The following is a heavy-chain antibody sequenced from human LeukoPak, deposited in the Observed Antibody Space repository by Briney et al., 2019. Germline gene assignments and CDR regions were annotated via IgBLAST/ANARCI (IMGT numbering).Heavy chain of an antibody. CDR3: AKNLYCGGGSCYPSALGMDV. CDR1: GFTFSSYA. Sequence: PGGSLRLSCATSGFTFSSYAMNWVRQAPGKGLECVSFISTSGDFTYYAASVKGRFTVSRDNSKNTLYLQMNSLRADDTAVYYCAKNLYCGGGSCYPSALGMDVWGQGTTVTVSS. CDR2: ISTSGDFT. D-gene: IGHD2-15*01. J-gene: IGHJ6*02. V-gene: IGHV3-23*01.